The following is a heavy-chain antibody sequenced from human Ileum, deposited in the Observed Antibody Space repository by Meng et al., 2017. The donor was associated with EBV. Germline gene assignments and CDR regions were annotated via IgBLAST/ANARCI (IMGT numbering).Heavy chain of an antibody. V-gene: IGHV3-15*01. CDR2: IKSKPDGGST. J-gene: IGHJ4*02. CDR3: TTGYASPSHDGC. Sequence: EGQLVASGGGLVRPGGSLRPSCAASGFTFEIAWMNWVRQAPGKGLEWVGRIKSKPDGGSTDYAASVKGRFTISRDDSKNTLYLQMNSLQTEDTAIYFCTTGYASPSHDGCWGQGTLVTVSS. D-gene: IGHD2-2*01. CDR1: GFTFEIAW.